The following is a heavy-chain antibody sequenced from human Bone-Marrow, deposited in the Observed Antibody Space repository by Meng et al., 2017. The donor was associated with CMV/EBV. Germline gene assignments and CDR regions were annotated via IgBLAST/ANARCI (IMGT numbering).Heavy chain of an antibody. CDR3: ARGGGYYAIDY. CDR2: IYSDGRT. D-gene: IGHD3-22*01. CDR1: GFTVSSNY. J-gene: IGHJ4*02. Sequence: GGSLRLSCAASGFTVSSNYMNWVRQAPGKGLEWVSVIYSDGRTYYADSVKGRFTISRDNSKNTLDLQMNSRRDEDTAVYYCARGGGYYAIDYWGQGTLVTVSS. V-gene: IGHV3-66*02.